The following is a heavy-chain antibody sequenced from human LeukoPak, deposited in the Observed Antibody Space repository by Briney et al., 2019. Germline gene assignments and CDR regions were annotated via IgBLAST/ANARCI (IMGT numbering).Heavy chain of an antibody. D-gene: IGHD4-11*01. CDR3: ARHKATVTTREDY. J-gene: IGHJ4*02. CDR2: INHSGST. CDR1: GGSISSYY. Sequence: PSETLSLTCTVSGGSISSYYWSWIRQPPGKGLEWIGEINHSGSTNYNPSLKSRVTISVDTSKNQFSLKLSSVTAADTAVYYCARHKATVTTREDYWGQGTLVTVSS. V-gene: IGHV4-34*01.